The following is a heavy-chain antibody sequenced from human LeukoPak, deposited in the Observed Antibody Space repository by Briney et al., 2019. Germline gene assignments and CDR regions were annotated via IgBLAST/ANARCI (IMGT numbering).Heavy chain of an antibody. CDR1: GGTFISYA. D-gene: IGHD2-21*01. CDR2: IIPIFGTA. J-gene: IGHJ4*02. V-gene: IGHV1-69*05. Sequence: AAVKVSCKASGGTFISYAISWVRQAPGQGLEWMGGIIPIFGTANYAQKVHGKVTNTTTESTSTAYMELSSLRSEDTAVYYCARGKLWDEFGFDYWGQGTLVTVSS. CDR3: ARGKLWDEFGFDY.